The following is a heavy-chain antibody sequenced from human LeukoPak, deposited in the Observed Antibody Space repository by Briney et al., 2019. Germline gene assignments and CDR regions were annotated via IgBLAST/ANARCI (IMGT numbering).Heavy chain of an antibody. CDR1: GESFIAYF. CDR2: INHRGSS. V-gene: IGHV4-34*01. D-gene: IGHD2-15*01. CDR3: ARGSSFDGYCSAGACDAGYYDS. J-gene: IGHJ4*02. Sequence: PSETLSLTCAVYGESFIAYFWNWIRQAPGEPLEYIGEINHRGSSHYNPSLKTRVTLAVDTSKNQFSLRLTSVTAAVTAVYFCARGSSFDGYCSAGACDAGYYDSWGQGTPVTVSS.